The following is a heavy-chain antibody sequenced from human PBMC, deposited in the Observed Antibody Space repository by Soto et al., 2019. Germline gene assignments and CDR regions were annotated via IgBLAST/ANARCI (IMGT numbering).Heavy chain of an antibody. CDR1: GFTLSNYA. CDR3: ARIKLVDFFFINVDVYDMDV. D-gene: IGHD2-15*01. CDR2: ISSDSRYI. J-gene: IGHJ6*02. Sequence: EVQLVESGGGLVQPRGSLRLSCAASGFTLSNYAVNWVRQAPGKGLEWVSYISSDSRYIYHGDSVKGRFTISRDNARNSVYLQMNSLRDEDTAVYYCARIKLVDFFFINVDVYDMDVWGQGTPVTVSS. V-gene: IGHV3-48*02.